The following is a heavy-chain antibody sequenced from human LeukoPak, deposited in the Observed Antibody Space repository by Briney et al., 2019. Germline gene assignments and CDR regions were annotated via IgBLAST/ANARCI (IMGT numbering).Heavy chain of an antibody. CDR2: IYPGDSDT. Sequence: GESLKISCKGSGYSFTSNWIGWVRQVPGKGLEWMGIIYPGDSDTRYSPSFQGQVTISADKSSSTAYLQWSSLKASDTAMYYCARPYCSSTSCYMLDAFDIWGQGTMVTASS. CDR1: GYSFTSNW. J-gene: IGHJ3*02. V-gene: IGHV5-51*01. D-gene: IGHD2-2*02. CDR3: ARPYCSSTSCYMLDAFDI.